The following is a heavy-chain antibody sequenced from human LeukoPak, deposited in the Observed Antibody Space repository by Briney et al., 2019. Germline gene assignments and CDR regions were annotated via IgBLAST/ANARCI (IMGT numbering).Heavy chain of an antibody. J-gene: IGHJ4*02. CDR2: INPSGGST. D-gene: IGHD2-2*01. CDR3: ARDVTLEDIVVASGY. V-gene: IGHV1-46*01. Sequence: ASVKVSCTASGYTFTSYYMHWVRQAPGQGLEWMGIINPSGGSTSYAQKFQGRVTMTRDTSTSTVYMELSSLRSEDTGVYYCARDVTLEDIVVASGYWGQGTLVTVSS. CDR1: GYTFTSYY.